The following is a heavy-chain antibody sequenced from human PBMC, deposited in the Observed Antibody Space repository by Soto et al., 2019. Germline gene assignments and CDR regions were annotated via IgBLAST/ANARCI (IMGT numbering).Heavy chain of an antibody. CDR3: ARGALDGYSFRY. CDR1: GVSVSGGSYC. CDR2: IYYTGGT. J-gene: IGHJ4*02. D-gene: IGHD4-4*01. Sequence: PSETLSLTCTVSGVSVSGGSYCWSWIRQPPGKGLEWIGYIYYTGGTNYNPSLKSRVTMSIDTSKNQFSLKLTSVTAADTAVYYCARGALDGYSFRYWGQGALVTV. V-gene: IGHV4-61*01.